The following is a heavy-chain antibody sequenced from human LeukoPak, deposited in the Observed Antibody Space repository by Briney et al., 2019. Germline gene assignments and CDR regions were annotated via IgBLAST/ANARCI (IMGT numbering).Heavy chain of an antibody. CDR2: IYYNGST. D-gene: IGHD5-18*01. Sequence: SETLSLTCTVSGGSISSYYWSWIRQPPGKGLEWIGYIYYNGSTNYNPSLKSRVTISVDTSKNQFSLKLSTVTVADTAVYYCARVGYSYGGPYYFDYWGQGTLVTVSS. CDR3: ARVGYSYGGPYYFDY. V-gene: IGHV4-59*01. CDR1: GGSISSYY. J-gene: IGHJ4*02.